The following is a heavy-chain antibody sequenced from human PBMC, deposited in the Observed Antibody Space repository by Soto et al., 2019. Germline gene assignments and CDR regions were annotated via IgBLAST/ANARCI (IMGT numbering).Heavy chain of an antibody. V-gene: IGHV3-30-3*01. J-gene: IGHJ6*02. CDR2: ISYDGSNK. Sequence: QVQPVESGGGVVQPGRSLRLSCAASGFTFSSYAMHWVRQAPGKGLECVAVISYDGSNKFYRDSVKGRFTISRDNSKNTLYLQINSLRYEDTAVYYCARGDREDIAVVVGARPGEYGVDVWGQGTTVTVSS. CDR1: GFTFSSYA. D-gene: IGHD2-15*01. CDR3: ARGDREDIAVVVGARPGEYGVDV.